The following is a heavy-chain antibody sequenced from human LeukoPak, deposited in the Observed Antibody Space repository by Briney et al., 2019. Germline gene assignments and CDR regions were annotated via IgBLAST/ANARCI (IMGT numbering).Heavy chain of an antibody. CDR2: IYHSGST. J-gene: IGHJ6*02. Sequence: SETLSLTCAVSGGSISSGGYSWSWIRQPPGKGLEWIGYIYHSGSTYYNPSLKSRVTISVDRSKNQFSLKLSSVTAADTAVYYCARHTYYYYGMDVWGQGTTVTVSS. V-gene: IGHV4-30-2*01. CDR3: ARHTYYYYGMDV. CDR1: GGSISSGGYS.